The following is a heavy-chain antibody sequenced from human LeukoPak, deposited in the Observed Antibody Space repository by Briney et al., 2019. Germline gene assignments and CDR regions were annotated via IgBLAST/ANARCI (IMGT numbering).Heavy chain of an antibody. CDR3: ARGQDTAMVKPIDY. J-gene: IGHJ4*02. CDR2: TSYDGSNK. D-gene: IGHD5-18*01. V-gene: IGHV3-30-3*01. CDR1: GFTFSSYA. Sequence: GSLRLSCAASGFTFSSYAMHWVRPAPGKGLEWVAVTSYDGSNKYYADSVKGRFTISRDNSKNTLYLQMNSLRAEDTAVYYCARGQDTAMVKPIDYWGQGTLVTVSS.